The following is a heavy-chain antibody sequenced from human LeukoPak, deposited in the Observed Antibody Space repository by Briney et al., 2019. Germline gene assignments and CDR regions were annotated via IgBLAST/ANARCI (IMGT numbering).Heavy chain of an antibody. D-gene: IGHD1-26*01. V-gene: IGHV1-8*01. Sequence: ASVKVSCKASGYTFTSYDISWVRQAPGQGLEWMGWINANSGNTDYAQKFQGRVTMTRNTSISTAYMELSSLRSEDTAVYYCARQGGSCYFDYWGQGTLVTVSS. CDR3: ARQGGSCYFDY. CDR1: GYTFTSYD. CDR2: INANSGNT. J-gene: IGHJ4*02.